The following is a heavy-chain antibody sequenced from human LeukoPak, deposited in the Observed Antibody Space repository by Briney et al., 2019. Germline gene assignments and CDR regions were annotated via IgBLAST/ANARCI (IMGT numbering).Heavy chain of an antibody. D-gene: IGHD3-16*01. CDR3: ARKWGKTATRSATVDY. J-gene: IGHJ4*02. V-gene: IGHV3-30-3*01. CDR1: GFTFSSYA. CDR2: ISYDGSNK. Sequence: PGGSLRLSCAASGFTFSSYAMHWVRQAPGKGLEWVAVISYDGSNKYYADSVKGRFTISRDNSKSTLYLQMNSLRAEGTAVYYCARKWGKTATRSATVDYWGQGTLVTVSS.